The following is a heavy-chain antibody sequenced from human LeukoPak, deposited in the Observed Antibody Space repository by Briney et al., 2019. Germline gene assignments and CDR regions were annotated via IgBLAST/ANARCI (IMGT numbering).Heavy chain of an antibody. D-gene: IGHD3-3*01. CDR3: ARRTEWPYYYGMDV. Sequence: SETLSLTCTVSGGSISSGSYYWSWIRQPAGKGLEWIGRIDTSGSTNYNPSLKSRVTISVDTSKNQFSLKLSSVTAADTAVYYCARRTEWPYYYGMDVWGQGTTVTVSS. J-gene: IGHJ6*02. V-gene: IGHV4-61*02. CDR1: GGSISSGSYY. CDR2: IDTSGST.